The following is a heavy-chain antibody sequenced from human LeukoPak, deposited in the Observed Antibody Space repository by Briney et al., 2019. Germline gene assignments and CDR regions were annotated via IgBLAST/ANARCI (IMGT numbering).Heavy chain of an antibody. CDR1: GGSISSSSYY. J-gene: IGHJ4*02. CDR3: ARDRAGRRIVSANFDY. V-gene: IGHV4-39*07. Sequence: SETLSLTCTVSGGSISSSSYYWGWIRQPPGKGLEWIGSIYYSGSTYHNPSLKSRVTISVDTSKNQFSLKLSSVTAADTAVYYCARDRAGRRIVSANFDYWGQGTLVTVSS. D-gene: IGHD5/OR15-5a*01. CDR2: IYYSGST.